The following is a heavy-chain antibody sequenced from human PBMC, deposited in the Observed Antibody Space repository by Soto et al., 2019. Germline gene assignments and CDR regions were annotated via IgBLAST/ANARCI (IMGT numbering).Heavy chain of an antibody. V-gene: IGHV3-53*01. D-gene: IGHD2-8*01. CDR3: ARGVNDDA. J-gene: IGHJ5*02. Sequence: EVTLVESGGGLMSPGGSLRLSCAASGFSVGGNHLSWVRQAPGKGLEWGAVIHTSGDAYYTDSVKGRFTISRDNSKNMVYLQMNSLRVGDTAMYFCARGVNDDAWGQETLVTVSS. CDR2: IHTSGDA. CDR1: GFSVGGNH.